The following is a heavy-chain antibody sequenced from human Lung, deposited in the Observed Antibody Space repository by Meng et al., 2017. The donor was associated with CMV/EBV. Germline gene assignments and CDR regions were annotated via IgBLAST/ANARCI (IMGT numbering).Heavy chain of an antibody. CDR3: AKAFSASWYREYYGY. CDR1: EFTFSNFA. CDR2: ITASGGST. D-gene: IGHD6-13*01. J-gene: IGHJ4*02. Sequence: ESXKISXAASEFTFSNFAMSWVRLAPGRGLAWVSAITASGGSTYYADSVKGRFTVSRDNFKNTLYLQMNSLRVEDTAVYYCAKAFSASWYREYYGYWGQGXLVTVSS. V-gene: IGHV3-23*01.